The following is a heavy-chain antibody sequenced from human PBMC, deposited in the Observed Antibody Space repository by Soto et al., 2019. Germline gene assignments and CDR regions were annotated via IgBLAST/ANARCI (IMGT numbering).Heavy chain of an antibody. J-gene: IGHJ4*02. CDR3: AREKVVVVAASFDY. CDR1: GFTFSSYG. D-gene: IGHD2-15*01. CDR2: IWYDGSNK. Sequence: VQLVESGGGVVQPGRSLRLSCAASGFTFSSYGMHWVRQAPGKGLEWVAVIWYDGSNKYYADSVKGRFTISRDNSKNTLYLQMNSLRAEDTAVYYCAREKVVVVAASFDYWGQGTLVTVSS. V-gene: IGHV3-33*01.